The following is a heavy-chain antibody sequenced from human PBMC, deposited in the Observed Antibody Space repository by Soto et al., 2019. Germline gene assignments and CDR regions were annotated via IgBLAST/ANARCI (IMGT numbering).Heavy chain of an antibody. J-gene: IGHJ6*02. D-gene: IGHD2-2*01. CDR1: GFTFSNAW. CDR2: IKSKTDGGTT. Sequence: GGSLRLSCAASGFTFSNAWMSWVRQAPGKGLEWVGRIKSKTDGGTTDYAAPVRGRFTISRDDSKNTLYLQMNSLKTEDTAVYYCVKDIVVVPAARGPYYYYYGMDVWGQGTTVTVSS. CDR3: VKDIVVVPAARGPYYYYYGMDV. V-gene: IGHV3-15*01.